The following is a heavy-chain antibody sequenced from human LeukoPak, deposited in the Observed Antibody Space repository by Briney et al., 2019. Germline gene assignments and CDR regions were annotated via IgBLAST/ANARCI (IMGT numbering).Heavy chain of an antibody. Sequence: GGSLRLSCAASGFTFSSYNMNWVRQAPGKGLEWVSSITSGSSYRFYADSVKGRFTISRDNAKNSLYLQMNSLRAEDTAVYYCAKVGYYDILTGYPPFYYMDVWGKGTTVTISS. CDR1: GFTFSSYN. CDR3: AKVGYYDILTGYPPFYYMDV. V-gene: IGHV3-21*04. D-gene: IGHD3-9*01. J-gene: IGHJ6*03. CDR2: ITSGSSYR.